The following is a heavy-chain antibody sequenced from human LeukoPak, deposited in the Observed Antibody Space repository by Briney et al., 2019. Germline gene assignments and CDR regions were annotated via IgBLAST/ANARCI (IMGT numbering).Heavy chain of an antibody. CDR3: ARDLTGAFDI. J-gene: IGHJ3*02. V-gene: IGHV4-61*08. CDR2: IYYSGST. Sequence: SETLSLTCAVSGGSISSGGYSWSWIRQPPGKGLEWIGYIYYSGSTNYNPSLKSRVTISVDTSKNQFSLKLSSVTAADTAVYYCARDLTGAFDIWGQGTMVTVSS. CDR1: GGSISSGGYS. D-gene: IGHD3-9*01.